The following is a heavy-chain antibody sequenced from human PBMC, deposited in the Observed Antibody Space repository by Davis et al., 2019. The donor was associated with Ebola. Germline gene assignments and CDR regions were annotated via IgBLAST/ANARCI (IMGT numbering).Heavy chain of an antibody. CDR3: ADTGDFYDYYNMGV. CDR1: GFSFSSYG. D-gene: IGHD3-3*01. Sequence: PGGSLRLSCAASGFSFSSYGMSWVRQSPGKGLEWVAAISGSGTATYYGDSVKGRLTISRDNSKNTLYLQMSSLRADDTALYYCADTGDFYDYYNMGVWGQGTTVTVSS. CDR2: ISGSGTAT. J-gene: IGHJ6*02. V-gene: IGHV3-23*01.